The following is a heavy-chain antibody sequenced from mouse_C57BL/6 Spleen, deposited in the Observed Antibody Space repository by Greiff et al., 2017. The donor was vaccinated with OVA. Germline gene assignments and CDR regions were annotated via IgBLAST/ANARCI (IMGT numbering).Heavy chain of an antibody. CDR2: IDPETGGT. V-gene: IGHV1-15*01. CDR1: GYTFTDYE. D-gene: IGHD2-2*01. Sequence: VQLQESGAELVRPGASVTLSCKASGYTFTDYEMHWVKQTPVHGLEWIGAIDPETGGTVYNQKFKGKAILTADKSSSTAYMELRSLTSEDSAVYYCTRAIYYGYDWYFDVWGTGTTVTVSS. CDR3: TRAIYYGYDWYFDV. J-gene: IGHJ1*03.